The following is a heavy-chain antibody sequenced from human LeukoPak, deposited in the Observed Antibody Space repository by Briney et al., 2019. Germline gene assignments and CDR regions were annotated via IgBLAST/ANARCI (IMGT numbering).Heavy chain of an antibody. CDR3: AKDKDPWKSTSISDFDY. D-gene: IGHD1-1*01. V-gene: IGHV3-30*02. Sequence: PGGSLRLSCAASGFTFSSYGMHWVRQAPGQGLEGVAFIRYDGSNKYYADSVKGRFTISRDNSKNTLYLQMNSLRAEDTAMYFCAKDKDPWKSTSISDFDYWGQGTLVTVSS. CDR2: IRYDGSNK. J-gene: IGHJ4*02. CDR1: GFTFSSYG.